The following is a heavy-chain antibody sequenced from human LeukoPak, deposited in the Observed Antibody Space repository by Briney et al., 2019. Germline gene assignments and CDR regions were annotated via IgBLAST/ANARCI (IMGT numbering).Heavy chain of an antibody. D-gene: IGHD5-12*01. CDR3: ARVRNSGYEWGVGY. CDR1: GYSISSGYY. Sequence: SETLSLTCAVSGYSISSGYYWGWIRQPPGEGLEWIGSIHHSGSTYYNPSLKSRVTISVDTSKNQFSLKLRSVTAADTAVYYCARVRNSGYEWGVGYWGQGPLVTVSS. J-gene: IGHJ4*02. V-gene: IGHV4-38-2*01. CDR2: IHHSGST.